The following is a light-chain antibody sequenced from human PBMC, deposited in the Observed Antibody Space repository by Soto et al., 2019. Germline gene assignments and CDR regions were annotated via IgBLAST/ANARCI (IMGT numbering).Light chain of an antibody. CDR2: GAS. CDR3: QQYDSSPKT. CDR1: QTVRDN. J-gene: IGKJ1*01. Sequence: EVGMTQSPATLSVSPGERATLSCRASQTVRDNLGWYQQKPGQPPRLLIYGASSRATGIPDRFSGSGSGTDFTLTISRLEPEDFAVYYCQQYDSSPKTFGQGTTVDIK. V-gene: IGKV3-20*01.